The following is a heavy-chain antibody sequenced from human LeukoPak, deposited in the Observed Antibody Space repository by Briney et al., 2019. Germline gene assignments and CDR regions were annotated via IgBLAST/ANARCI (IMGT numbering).Heavy chain of an antibody. Sequence: SVKVSCKASGGTFSSYAISWVRQAPGQGLEWMGGIIPIFGTANYAQKFQGRVTITADESTSTAYMELSSLRSEDTAVYYCARGSDYYGSGSYYGIWYFDLWGRGTLVTVSS. CDR2: IIPIFGTA. CDR1: GGTFSSYA. J-gene: IGHJ2*01. CDR3: ARGSDYYGSGSYYGIWYFDL. D-gene: IGHD3-10*01. V-gene: IGHV1-69*13.